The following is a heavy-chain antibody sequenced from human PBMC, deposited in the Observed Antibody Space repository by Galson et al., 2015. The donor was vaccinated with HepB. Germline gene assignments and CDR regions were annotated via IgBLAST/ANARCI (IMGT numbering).Heavy chain of an antibody. V-gene: IGHV3-21*01. CDR3: ARGDSYCGGDCFDY. J-gene: IGHJ4*02. CDR2: ISSSSSYI. CDR1: GFTFSSYS. D-gene: IGHD2-21*01. Sequence: SLRLSCAASGFTFSSYSMNWVRQAPGKGLEWVSSISSSSSYIYYADSVKGRFTISRDNAKNSLYLQMNSLRAEDTAVYYCARGDSYCGGDCFDYWGQGTLVTVSS.